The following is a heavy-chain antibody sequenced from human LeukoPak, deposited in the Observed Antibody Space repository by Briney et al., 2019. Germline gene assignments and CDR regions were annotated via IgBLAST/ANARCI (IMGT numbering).Heavy chain of an antibody. J-gene: IGHJ4*02. CDR3: ARDTPPSVYDSSGLDY. Sequence: SETLSLTCTVSGDPINSYYWSWLRQPPGKGLEWIGYIYYSGSTNYNASLKSRVTMSIDTSKNQFSLKLSSVTAADTAVYYCARDTPPSVYDSSGLDYWGQGTLVTVSS. D-gene: IGHD3-22*01. CDR2: IYYSGST. CDR1: GDPINSYY. V-gene: IGHV4-59*01.